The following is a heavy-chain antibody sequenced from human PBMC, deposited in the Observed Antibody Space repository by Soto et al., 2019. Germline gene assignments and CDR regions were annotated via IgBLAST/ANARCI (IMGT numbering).Heavy chain of an antibody. J-gene: IGHJ6*03. CDR2: TWYDGTKK. V-gene: IGHV3-33*01. Sequence: QVQLVESGGGVVQPGRSLRLSCAASGFTFSNYGMHWVRQAPGKGLEWLAVTWYDGTKKYYADSVRGRFAISRDNSKNRLFLEMNRLRAEDTAIYYCARDYPPTVTPHYYMDVWGKGTTVTVSS. CDR1: GFTFSNYG. D-gene: IGHD4-17*01. CDR3: ARDYPPTVTPHYYMDV.